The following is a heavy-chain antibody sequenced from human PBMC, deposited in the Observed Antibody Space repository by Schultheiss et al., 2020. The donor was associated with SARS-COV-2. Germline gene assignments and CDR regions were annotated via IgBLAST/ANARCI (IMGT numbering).Heavy chain of an antibody. CDR3: ARGGSYPGEYFDY. CDR2: INPNSGGT. CDR1: GGTFTGYY. Sequence: ASVKVSCKASGGTFTGYYMHWVRQAPGQGLEWMGWINPNSGGTRYAQKFQGRVTMTTDTSTSTAYMELRSLRSDDTAVYYCARGGSYPGEYFDYWGQGTLVTVSS. D-gene: IGHD1-26*01. J-gene: IGHJ4*02. V-gene: IGHV1-2*02.